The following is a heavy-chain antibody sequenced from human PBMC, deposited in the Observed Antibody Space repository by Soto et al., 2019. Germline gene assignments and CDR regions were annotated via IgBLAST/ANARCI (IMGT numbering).Heavy chain of an antibody. CDR3: ARSGYCSSTSCPGESMDV. CDR2: ISYDGSNK. D-gene: IGHD2-2*01. J-gene: IGHJ6*02. CDR1: GCTFSSYA. V-gene: IGHV3-30-3*01. Sequence: QVQLVESGGGVVQPGRSLRLSCAASGCTFSSYAMHWVRQAPGKGLEWVAVISYDGSNKYYADSVKGRFTISRDNSKNTLYLQMNSLRAEDTAVYYCARSGYCSSTSCPGESMDVWGQGTTVTVSS.